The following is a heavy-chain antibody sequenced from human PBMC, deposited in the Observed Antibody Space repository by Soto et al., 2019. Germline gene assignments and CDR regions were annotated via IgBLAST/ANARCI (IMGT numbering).Heavy chain of an antibody. D-gene: IGHD1-26*01. CDR2: ISYDGSNK. Sequence: QVQLVESGGGVVQPGRSLRLSCAASGFTFSSYAMHWVRHAPGKGLEWVAVISYDGSNKYYADSVKGRFTISRDNSKNTLYLQMNSLRAEDTAVYYCARDLSVGATVGGDYWGQVTLVTVSS. CDR1: GFTFSSYA. CDR3: ARDLSVGATVGGDY. J-gene: IGHJ4*02. V-gene: IGHV3-30-3*01.